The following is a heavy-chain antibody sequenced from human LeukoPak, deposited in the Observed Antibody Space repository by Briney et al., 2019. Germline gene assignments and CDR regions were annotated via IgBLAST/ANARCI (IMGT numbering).Heavy chain of an antibody. V-gene: IGHV1-69*13. CDR3: ASHYYDSSGYYYGFDY. J-gene: IGHJ4*02. Sequence: SVKVSCKASGGTFSSYAISWVRQAPGQGLEWMGGIIPIFGTANYAQKFQGRVTITADESTSTAYMELSSLRSEDTAVYYCASHYYDSSGYYYGFDYWGQGTLVTASS. CDR2: IIPIFGTA. CDR1: GGTFSSYA. D-gene: IGHD3-22*01.